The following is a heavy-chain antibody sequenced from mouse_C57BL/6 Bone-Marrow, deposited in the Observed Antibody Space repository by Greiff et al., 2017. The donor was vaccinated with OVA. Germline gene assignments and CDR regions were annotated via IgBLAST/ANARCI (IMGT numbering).Heavy chain of an antibody. V-gene: IGHV1-64*01. CDR3: ASPYYYGSSYGIAY. CDR2: IHPNSGST. Sequence: QVQLQQPGAELVKPGASVKLSCKASGYTFTSYWMHWVKQRPGQGLEWIGMIHPNSGSTNYNEKFKSKATLTVDKSSSTAYMQLSSLTSEDSAVYYCASPYYYGSSYGIAYWGQGTLVTGSA. CDR1: GYTFTSYW. J-gene: IGHJ3*01. D-gene: IGHD1-1*01.